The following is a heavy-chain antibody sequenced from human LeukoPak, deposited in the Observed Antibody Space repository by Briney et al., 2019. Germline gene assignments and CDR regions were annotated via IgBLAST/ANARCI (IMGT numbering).Heavy chain of an antibody. V-gene: IGHV3-13*01. CDR1: GFTFSSYD. CDR3: ARAEYDSSGGYFDL. J-gene: IGHJ2*01. Sequence: GGSLRLSCAASGFTFSSYDMHWVRQATGKGLEWVSAIGTAGDTYYPGSVKSRFTISRENAKNSLYLQMNSLRAGDTAVYYCARAEYDSSGGYFDLWGRGTLVTVSS. D-gene: IGHD3-22*01. CDR2: IGTAGDT.